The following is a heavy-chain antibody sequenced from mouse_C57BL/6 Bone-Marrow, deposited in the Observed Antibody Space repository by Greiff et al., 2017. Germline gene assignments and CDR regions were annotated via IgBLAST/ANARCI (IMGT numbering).Heavy chain of an antibody. CDR1: GYTFTSYW. CDR3: ARRGTPYYLDY. Sequence: VHVKQPGAELVMPGASVKLSCKASGYTFTSYWMHWVKQRPGQGLEWIGEIDTSDSYTNYNQKLKGTFTLTVDKSYSTAYLQLSSLTSEDSAVYYCARRGTPYYLDYWGQGTTLTVSS. V-gene: IGHV1-69*01. CDR2: IDTSDSYT. J-gene: IGHJ2*01. D-gene: IGHD2-14*01.